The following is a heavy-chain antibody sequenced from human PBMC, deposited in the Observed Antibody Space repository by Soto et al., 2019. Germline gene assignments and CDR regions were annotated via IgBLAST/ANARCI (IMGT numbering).Heavy chain of an antibody. CDR3: ARDQIKGGITIFGVVTNPPYYYGMDV. CDR2: INAGNGNT. J-gene: IGHJ6*02. V-gene: IGHV1-3*01. CDR1: GYTFTSYA. D-gene: IGHD3-3*01. Sequence: ASVKVSCKASGYTFTSYAMHWVRQAPGQRLEWMGWINAGNGNTKYSQKFQGRVTITRDTSASTAYMELSSLRSEDTAVYYCARDQIKGGITIFGVVTNPPYYYGMDVWGQGTTVTVSS.